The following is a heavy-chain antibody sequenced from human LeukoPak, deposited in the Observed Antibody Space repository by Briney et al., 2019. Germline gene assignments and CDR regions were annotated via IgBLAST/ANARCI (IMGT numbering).Heavy chain of an antibody. Sequence: PGGSLRLSCTGSGFTFGDYAMIWVRQAPGKGLEWVGFIRSQIYGGTPEYAASVKGRFTISRDDSEGVAYLQMNSLKTEDTAVYYCTRDQTPYYWGQGTLVTVSS. J-gene: IGHJ4*02. CDR1: GFTFGDYA. CDR3: TRDQTPYY. CDR2: IRSQIYGGTP. V-gene: IGHV3-49*04.